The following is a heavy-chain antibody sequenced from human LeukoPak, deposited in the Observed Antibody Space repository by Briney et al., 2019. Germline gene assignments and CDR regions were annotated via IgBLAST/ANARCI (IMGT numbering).Heavy chain of an antibody. D-gene: IGHD6-13*01. CDR3: ARGSPPGIVAAGYAFDI. J-gene: IGHJ3*02. Sequence: PSETLSLTCTVSGYSISSGYYWGWIRQPPGKGLEWIGSIYHSGSTYYNPSLKSRVTISVDTSKNQFSLKLSSVTAADTAVYYCARGSPPGIVAAGYAFDIWGQGTMVTVSS. CDR2: IYHSGST. CDR1: GYSISSGYY. V-gene: IGHV4-38-2*02.